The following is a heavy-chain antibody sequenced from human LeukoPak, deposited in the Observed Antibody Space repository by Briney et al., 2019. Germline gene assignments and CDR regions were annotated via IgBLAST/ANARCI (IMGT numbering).Heavy chain of an antibody. CDR1: GLTFNSHS. CDR2: VSTNGDVT. CDR3: AKLSLSGRSQSADY. D-gene: IGHD3-10*01. Sequence: GGSLRLSCVASGLTFNSHSMSWVRQAPGMGLEWVSVVSTNGDVTFYADSVEGRFTISRDNSKNTLFLQMNGLRAEDTAVYYCAKLSLSGRSQSADYWGQGTLVTVSS. V-gene: IGHV3-23*01. J-gene: IGHJ4*02.